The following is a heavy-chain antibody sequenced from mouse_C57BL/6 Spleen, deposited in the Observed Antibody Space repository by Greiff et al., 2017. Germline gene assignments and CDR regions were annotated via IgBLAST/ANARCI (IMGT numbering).Heavy chain of an antibody. CDR1: GFTFSDYY. D-gene: IGHD1-1*01. CDR2: INYDGSST. Sequence: EVMLVESEGGLVQPGSSMKLSCTASGFTFSDYYMAWVRQVPEKGLEWVANINYDGSSTYYLDSLKSRFIISRDNAKNILYLQMSSLKSEDTATYYCARSFYGSYWYFDVWGTGTTVTVSS. J-gene: IGHJ1*03. CDR3: ARSFYGSYWYFDV. V-gene: IGHV5-16*01.